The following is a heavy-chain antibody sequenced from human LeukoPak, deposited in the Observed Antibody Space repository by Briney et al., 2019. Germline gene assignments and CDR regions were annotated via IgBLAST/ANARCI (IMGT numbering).Heavy chain of an antibody. CDR1: GFSFSSYG. V-gene: IGHV3-64*01. D-gene: IGHD5-18*01. CDR3: ARVTYGYDY. Sequence: GGSLRLSCAASGFSFSSYGLHWVRQAPGKGLEYVSAITPNGGTTYYANSVKGRFTISRDNSKNMLYLQMGSLTTEDMAVYYRARVTYGYDYWGQGTLVTVSS. J-gene: IGHJ4*02. CDR2: ITPNGGTT.